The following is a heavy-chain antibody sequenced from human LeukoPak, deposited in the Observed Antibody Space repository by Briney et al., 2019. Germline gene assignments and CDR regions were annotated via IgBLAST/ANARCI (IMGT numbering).Heavy chain of an antibody. CDR3: ARDYDFWSGYLYY. CDR1: GYTFTSYA. V-gene: IGHV1-3*01. CDR2: INAGNGNT. J-gene: IGHJ4*02. Sequence: ASVKVSCKASGYTFTSYAMHWVRQAPGQRLEWMGWINAGNGNTKYSQKFQGRVTITRDTSASTAYMELSSLRSEDMAVYYCARDYDFWSGYLYYWGQGTLVTVSS. D-gene: IGHD3-3*01.